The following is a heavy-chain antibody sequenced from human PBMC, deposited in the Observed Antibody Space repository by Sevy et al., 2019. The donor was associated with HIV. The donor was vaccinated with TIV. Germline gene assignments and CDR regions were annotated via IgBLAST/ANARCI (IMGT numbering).Heavy chain of an antibody. CDR3: AKRVAGALAALDI. D-gene: IGHD2-15*01. CDR1: GFTFRNYV. Sequence: GGSLRLSCAASGFTFRNYVMNWVRQPPGKGLEWVSVISDGVGTTYYADSVKGRFTISRDDSKSTVYLQMNSLRVEDTAVYFCAKRVAGALAALDIWGQGTMVTVSS. CDR2: ISDGVGTT. J-gene: IGHJ3*02. V-gene: IGHV3-23*01.